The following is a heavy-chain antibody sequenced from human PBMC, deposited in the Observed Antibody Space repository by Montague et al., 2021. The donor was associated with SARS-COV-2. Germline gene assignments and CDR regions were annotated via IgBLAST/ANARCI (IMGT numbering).Heavy chain of an antibody. J-gene: IGHJ4*02. CDR3: VRPLWFGDSDYFLES. CDR1: GFTFRSYW. Sequence: SLRLSCAASGFTFRSYWMHWVRQVPGRGPVWVSRIKPDGTSTNYAASVKGRFTISRDNAKNTLSLQMNNLRAEDTAVYYCVRPLWFGDSDYFLESWGQGTLVTVFS. CDR2: IKPDGTST. D-gene: IGHD3-10*01. V-gene: IGHV3-74*01.